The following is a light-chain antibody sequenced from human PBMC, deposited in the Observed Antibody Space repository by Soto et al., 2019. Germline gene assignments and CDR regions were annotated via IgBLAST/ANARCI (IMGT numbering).Light chain of an antibody. CDR1: SSDVGGYNY. J-gene: IGLJ1*01. CDR3: SSYTGSSTYV. Sequence: QSALTQPASVSGSPGQSITISCTGTSSDVGGYNYVSWYQHHPGKAPKLMIYEVSNRPSGVSNRFSGSKSVNTASLTISGLQAEDEADYYCSSYTGSSTYVFGTGTKLTVL. CDR2: EVS. V-gene: IGLV2-14*01.